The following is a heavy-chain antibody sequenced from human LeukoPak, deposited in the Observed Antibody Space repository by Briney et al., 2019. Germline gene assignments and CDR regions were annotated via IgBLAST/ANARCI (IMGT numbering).Heavy chain of an antibody. J-gene: IGHJ5*02. CDR1: GFTSSSYS. CDR3: ARGARYIRQGVHWFDP. V-gene: IGHV3-21*01. CDR2: ISSSSSYI. D-gene: IGHD3-9*01. Sequence: GGSLRLSCAASGFTSSSYSMNWVRQAPGKGLEWVSSISSSSSYIYYADSVKGRFTISRDNAKNSLYLQMNSLRAEDTAVYYCARGARYIRQGVHWFDPWGQGTLVTVSS.